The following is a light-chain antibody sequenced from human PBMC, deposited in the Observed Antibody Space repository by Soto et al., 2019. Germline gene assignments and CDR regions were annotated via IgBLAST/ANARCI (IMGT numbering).Light chain of an antibody. CDR1: SSNIGAGFD. V-gene: IGLV1-40*01. Sequence: QPVLTQPPSVSGAPGQRVTISCTGNSSNIGAGFDVHWYQQLPGTAPKLLIYDNSNRPSGVPDRFSGSKSGTSASLAITGLQAEDGTDYYCQSYDNRLSAVVFGGGTKVTVL. J-gene: IGLJ2*01. CDR3: QSYDNRLSAVV. CDR2: DNS.